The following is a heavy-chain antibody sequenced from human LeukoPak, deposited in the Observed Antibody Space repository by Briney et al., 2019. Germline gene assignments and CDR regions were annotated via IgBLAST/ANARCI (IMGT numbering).Heavy chain of an antibody. D-gene: IGHD6-19*01. V-gene: IGHV3-30-3*01. CDR1: GFTFSSYA. CDR2: ISYDGSD. Sequence: GGSLRLSFAASGFTFSSYAMHWVRQAPGKGLEWVAVISYDGSDYYADSVKGRFTISRDNSRDTLYLEMNSLRTEDRAVYYCARANSSAWHNFDFWGQGTLVTVSS. J-gene: IGHJ4*02. CDR3: ARANSSAWHNFDF.